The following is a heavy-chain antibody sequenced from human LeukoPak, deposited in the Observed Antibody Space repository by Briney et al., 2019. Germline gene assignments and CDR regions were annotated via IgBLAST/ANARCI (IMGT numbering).Heavy chain of an antibody. CDR3: ASEGGDYGDP. D-gene: IGHD4/OR15-4a*01. V-gene: IGHV3-74*01. CDR1: GFTFSSNW. J-gene: IGHJ5*02. Sequence: PGGSLRLSCAASGFTFSSNWMHWVRQVPGKGLVWVSRINRDGSRTDYADSVKGRFTISRDNAKNTLYLQMNSLRAEDTAVYYCASEGGDYGDPWGQGTLVTGS. CDR2: INRDGSRT.